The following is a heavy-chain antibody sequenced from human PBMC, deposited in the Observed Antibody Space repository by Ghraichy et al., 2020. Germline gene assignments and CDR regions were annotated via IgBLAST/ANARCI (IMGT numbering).Heavy chain of an antibody. V-gene: IGHV1-46*01. CDR2: INPSGGST. Sequence: ASVKVSCKASGYTFTSYYMHWVRQAPGQGLEWMGIINPSGGSTSYAQKFQGRVTMTRDTSTSTVYMELSSLRSEDTAVYYCARDLDGSGSYLTPYYYYGMDVWGQGTTVTVSS. D-gene: IGHD3-10*01. J-gene: IGHJ6*02. CDR3: ARDLDGSGSYLTPYYYYGMDV. CDR1: GYTFTSYY.